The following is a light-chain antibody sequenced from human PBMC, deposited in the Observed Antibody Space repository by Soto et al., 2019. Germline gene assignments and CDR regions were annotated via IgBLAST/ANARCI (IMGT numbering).Light chain of an antibody. J-gene: IGLJ1*01. V-gene: IGLV1-44*01. CDR1: SSNIESNT. CDR2: SND. Sequence: QSVLTQPPSASGTPGQRVTISCSGSSSNIESNTVTWYQQLPGTAPKLVIYSNDHRPSGVPHRFSGSTSGTSASLAIRGLQSEDEGDYYCAAWDDGLNGYVFGGGTKVTVL. CDR3: AAWDDGLNGYV.